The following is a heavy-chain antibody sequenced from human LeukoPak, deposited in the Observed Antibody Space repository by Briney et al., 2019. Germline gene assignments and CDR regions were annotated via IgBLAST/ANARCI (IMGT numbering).Heavy chain of an antibody. V-gene: IGHV4-34*01. CDR1: GGSFSGYY. CDR2: INHSGST. J-gene: IGHJ5*02. Sequence: KPSETLSLTCAVYGGSFSGYYWSWIRQPPGKGLEWLGEINHSGSTNYNPSLKSRVTISVDTSKNQFSLKLSSVTAADTAVYYCASEGAAAGNQGWFDPWGQGTLVTVSS. CDR3: ASEGAAAGNQGWFDP. D-gene: IGHD6-13*01.